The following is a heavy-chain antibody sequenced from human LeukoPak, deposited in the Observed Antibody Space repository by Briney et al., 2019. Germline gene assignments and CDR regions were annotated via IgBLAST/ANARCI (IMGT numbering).Heavy chain of an antibody. J-gene: IGHJ4*02. V-gene: IGHV3-48*02. CDR2: IGTSSSTI. CDR3: ARHDYGGNSGDY. CDR1: GFTFSNYG. Sequence: GGSLRLSCAGAGFTFSNYGMHWVRQAPGKGLEWVAYIGTSSSTIYYADSVKGRFTISRDNAKNSLYLQMNSLRDEDTAVYYCARHDYGGNSGDYWGQGTLVTVSS. D-gene: IGHD4-23*01.